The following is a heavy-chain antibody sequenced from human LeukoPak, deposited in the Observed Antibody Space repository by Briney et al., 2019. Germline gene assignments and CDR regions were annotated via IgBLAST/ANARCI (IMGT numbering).Heavy chain of an antibody. CDR1: GFTFDGYA. CDR2: ISWNSGSI. D-gene: IGHD3-22*01. CDR3: AMGPHYYDSSGYYYGAFDI. J-gene: IGHJ3*02. V-gene: IGHV3-9*01. Sequence: GGSLRLSCAASGFTFDGYAMHWVRHAPGKGLEWVSGISWNSGSIGYADSVKGRFTISRDNAKNSLYLQMNSLRAEDTALYYCAMGPHYYDSSGYYYGAFDIWGQGTMVTVSS.